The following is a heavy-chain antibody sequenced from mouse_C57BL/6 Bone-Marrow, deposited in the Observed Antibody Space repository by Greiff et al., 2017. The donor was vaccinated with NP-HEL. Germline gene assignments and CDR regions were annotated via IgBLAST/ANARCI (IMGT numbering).Heavy chain of an antibody. J-gene: IGHJ4*01. V-gene: IGHV14-4*01. CDR3: TTEGSIYAMDY. CDR2: IDPENADT. Sequence: VHVKQSGAELVRPGASVKLSCTASGFNIKDDYMHWVKQRPEQGLEWIGWIDPENADTEYASKFQGKATITADTSSNTAYLQLSSLTSEDTAVYYCTTEGSIYAMDYWGQGTSVTVSS. D-gene: IGHD1-1*01. CDR1: GFNIKDDY.